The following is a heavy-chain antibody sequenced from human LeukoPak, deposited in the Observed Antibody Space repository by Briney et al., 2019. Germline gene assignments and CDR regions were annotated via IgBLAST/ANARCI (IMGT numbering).Heavy chain of an antibody. CDR1: GFTFSSYE. J-gene: IGHJ4*02. Sequence: GGSLRLSCAASGFTFSSYEMNWVRQAPGKGLEWVSYTSSSGSTIYYAHSVKGRFTISRDNVKNSLHLQMNSLRAEDTAVYSCARDAFGWGYYFAYWGQGTLVTVSS. D-gene: IGHD3-10*01. V-gene: IGHV3-48*03. CDR2: TSSSGSTI. CDR3: ARDAFGWGYYFAY.